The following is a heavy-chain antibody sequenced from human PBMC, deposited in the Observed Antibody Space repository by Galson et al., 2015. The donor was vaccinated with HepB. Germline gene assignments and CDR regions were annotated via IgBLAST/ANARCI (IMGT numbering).Heavy chain of an antibody. D-gene: IGHD6-6*01. Sequence: SVKVSCKASGYTFTSYYMHWVRQAPGQGLEWMGIINPSGGSTSYAQKFQGRVTMTRDTSTSTVYMELSSLRSEDTAVYYCARGDPARRAGIGNDAFDIWGQGTMVTVSS. V-gene: IGHV1-46*01. CDR1: GYTFTSYY. CDR2: INPSGGST. J-gene: IGHJ3*02. CDR3: ARGDPARRAGIGNDAFDI.